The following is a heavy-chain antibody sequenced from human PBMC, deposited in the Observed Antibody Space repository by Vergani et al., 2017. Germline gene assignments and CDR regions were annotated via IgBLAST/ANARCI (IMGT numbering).Heavy chain of an antibody. V-gene: IGHV4-59*01. CDR1: VGSISSYC. CDR3: ARGGVVPAARFQSRHYDFMDV. CDR2: IYYSWST. Sequence: QVQLQESGPGLVKPSETLSLTCTVSVGSISSYCWSWIRQPPGKGLEWIGYIYYSWSTNYNPSLKSRVTISVDTSQKQFSLKLSSVTAADTAISYCARGGVVPAARFQSRHYDFMDVGGEGTTVTVSS. D-gene: IGHD2-2*01. J-gene: IGHJ6*03.